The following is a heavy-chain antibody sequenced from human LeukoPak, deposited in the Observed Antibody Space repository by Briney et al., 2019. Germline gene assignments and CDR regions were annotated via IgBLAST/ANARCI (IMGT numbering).Heavy chain of an antibody. Sequence: ASVKVSCKASGGTFSSNTISWVRQAPGQGLEWMGGIIPIFGTANYAQKFQGRVTITTDESTSTAYMELSSLRSEDTAVYYCASGYSYELGQFDYWGQGTLVTVSS. V-gene: IGHV1-69*05. CDR1: GGTFSSNT. D-gene: IGHD5-18*01. CDR2: IIPIFGTA. J-gene: IGHJ4*02. CDR3: ASGYSYELGQFDY.